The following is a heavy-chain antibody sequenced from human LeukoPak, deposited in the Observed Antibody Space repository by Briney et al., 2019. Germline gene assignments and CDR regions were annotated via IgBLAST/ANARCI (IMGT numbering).Heavy chain of an antibody. CDR3: ARRLVNYYYMDV. D-gene: IGHD3-9*01. J-gene: IGHJ6*03. CDR2: ISSSSSYI. CDR1: GFTFSSYS. Sequence: GGSLRLSCAASGFTFSSYSKNGLRQARGKGVEWVSSISSSSSYIYYADSVKGRFTISRDNAKNSLYLQMNSLRAEDTAVYYCARRLVNYYYMDVWGKGTTVTISS. V-gene: IGHV3-21*04.